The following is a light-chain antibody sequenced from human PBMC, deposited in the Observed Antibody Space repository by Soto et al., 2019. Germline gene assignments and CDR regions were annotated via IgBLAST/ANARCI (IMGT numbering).Light chain of an antibody. J-gene: IGKJ1*01. Sequence: EIVLTQSPATLSLSPGERATLSCRASQSVSSSYLAWYQQKPGQAPRLLIYGASSRATGIPDRFSGSGSGTDFTLTIIRLQPEDFAVYYCQQYYNSSWTFGQGTKVDIK. CDR1: QSVSSSY. V-gene: IGKV3-20*01. CDR2: GAS. CDR3: QQYYNSSWT.